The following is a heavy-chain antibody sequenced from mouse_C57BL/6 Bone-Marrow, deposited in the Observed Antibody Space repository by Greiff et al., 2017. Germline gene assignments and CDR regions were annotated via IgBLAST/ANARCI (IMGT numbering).Heavy chain of an antibody. D-gene: IGHD1-1*01. CDR2: IYPGDGDT. Sequence: VQLQQSGPELVKPGASVKISCKASGYAFSSSWMNWVKQRPGKGLEWIGRIYPGDGDTNYNGKFQGKATLTADKSSSTAYMQLSSLTSEDSAVYFCARSHYGSSYYFDYWGQGTTLTVSS. J-gene: IGHJ2*01. CDR1: GYAFSSSW. CDR3: ARSHYGSSYYFDY. V-gene: IGHV1-82*01.